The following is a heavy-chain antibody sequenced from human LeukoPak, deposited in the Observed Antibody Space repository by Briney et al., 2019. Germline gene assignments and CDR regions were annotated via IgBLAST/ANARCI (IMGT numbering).Heavy chain of an antibody. D-gene: IGHD6-13*01. CDR2: LYPGGDT. CDR1: GFTVSSNY. CDR3: ARSVLATAGPDY. V-gene: IGHV3-66*01. Sequence: GGSLRLSCAASGFTVSSNYMSWVRQAPGKGLEWVSVLYPGGDTYYADSVKGRFTISRDNSNNTLYLQMNSLRAEDTAVFYCARSVLATAGPDYWGQGTLVTVSS. J-gene: IGHJ4*02.